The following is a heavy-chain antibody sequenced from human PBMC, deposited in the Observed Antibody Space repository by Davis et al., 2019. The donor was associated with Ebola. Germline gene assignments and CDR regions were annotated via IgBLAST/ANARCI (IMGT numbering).Heavy chain of an antibody. CDR3: AKDTSNVWFDV. Sequence: GESLKISCTASGFTFGDYAMSWFRQAPGKGLEWVSYISSSGSTIYYADSVKGRFTISRDNSKNTLHLQMNSLRVEDTAIYYCAKDTSNVWFDVWGQGTMVTVSS. CDR1: GFTFGDYA. V-gene: IGHV3-23*01. D-gene: IGHD6-19*01. J-gene: IGHJ3*01. CDR2: ISSSGSTI.